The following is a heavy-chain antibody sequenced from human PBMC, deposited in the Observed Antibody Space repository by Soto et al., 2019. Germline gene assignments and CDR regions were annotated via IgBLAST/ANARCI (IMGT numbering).Heavy chain of an antibody. J-gene: IGHJ5*02. CDR3: AREMGIAAAGTRWFDP. V-gene: IGHV3-48*03. D-gene: IGHD6-13*01. CDR1: GFTFSSYE. Sequence: GGSLRLSCAASGFTFSSYEMNWVRQAPGKGLEWVSYISSSGSTIYYADSVKGRFTISRDNAKNSLYLQMNSLRAEDTAVYYCAREMGIAAAGTRWFDPWGQGTLVTVSS. CDR2: ISSSGSTI.